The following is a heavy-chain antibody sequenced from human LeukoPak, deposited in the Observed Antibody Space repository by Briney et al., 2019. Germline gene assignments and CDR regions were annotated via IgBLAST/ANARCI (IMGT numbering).Heavy chain of an antibody. CDR2: INTDGTVT. CDR1: GFTFSKYW. V-gene: IGHV3-74*01. Sequence: WGSLRLSCAAPGFTFSKYWMLWVRQAPGKGLESVSRINTDGTVTTYADSVKGRFTVSRDNADNTMFLQMNSVRDEDTAVYYCATKQWLAPPPDSWGQGTPVTVSS. CDR3: ATKQWLAPPPDS. D-gene: IGHD6-19*01. J-gene: IGHJ4*02.